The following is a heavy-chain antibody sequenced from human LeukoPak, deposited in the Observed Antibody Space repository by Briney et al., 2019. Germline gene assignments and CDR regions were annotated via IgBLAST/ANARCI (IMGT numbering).Heavy chain of an antibody. CDR2: ISINTDT. CDR1: GIAVIGNY. V-gene: IGHV3-53*01. J-gene: IGHJ4*02. D-gene: IGHD1-26*01. Sequence: GGSLRLSCAASGIAVIGNYMSWVRQPPGKGLEWVSFISINTDTFYADSVRGRFIISRDSSKNTLFLQMNSLRDEDSAVYYCAIAQSWDELFDSWGQGTLVTVSS. CDR3: AIAQSWDELFDS.